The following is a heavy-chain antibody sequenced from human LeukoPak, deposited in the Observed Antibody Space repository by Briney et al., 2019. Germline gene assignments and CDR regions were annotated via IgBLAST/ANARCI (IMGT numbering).Heavy chain of an antibody. Sequence: PGRSLRLSCVASGFTLSDYGMHWVRQAPGKGLEWVAVISYDGSNKYYADSVKGRFIISRDDSKNTLYLLMNSLRGEDTAVYYCAKASWVVTAHIESDYWGQGTLVTVSS. CDR1: GFTLSDYG. J-gene: IGHJ4*02. D-gene: IGHD2-21*02. CDR2: ISYDGSNK. CDR3: AKASWVVTAHIESDY. V-gene: IGHV3-30*18.